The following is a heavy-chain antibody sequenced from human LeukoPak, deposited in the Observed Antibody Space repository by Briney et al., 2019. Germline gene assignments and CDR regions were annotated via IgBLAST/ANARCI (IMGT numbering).Heavy chain of an antibody. CDR1: GGSISSSSYY. CDR3: ASLQGRWLLSWFDP. Sequence: SETLSLTCTVSGGSISSSSYYWGWIRQPPGKGLEWIGSIYYSGSTYYNPSLKSRVTISVDTSKNQFSLKLSSVTAADTAVYYCASLQGRWLLSWFDPWGQGTLVTVSS. D-gene: IGHD3-22*01. V-gene: IGHV4-39*01. J-gene: IGHJ5*02. CDR2: IYYSGST.